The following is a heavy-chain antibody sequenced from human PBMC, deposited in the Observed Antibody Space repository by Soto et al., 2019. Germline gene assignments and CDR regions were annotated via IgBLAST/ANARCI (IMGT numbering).Heavy chain of an antibody. V-gene: IGHV2-5*02. CDR2: IYWDDDE. J-gene: IGHJ5*02. Sequence: QITLKESGPTLVKPTQTLTLTCTFSGFSLSTSEVGVGWIRQPPGKALEWLALIYWDDDERYSPSLKSRLTITKDTSKNQVVLTMTNMAPVDTATYFCAHGNWNDEDRSDWFAPWGRGTLVTVSS. D-gene: IGHD1-1*01. CDR3: AHGNWNDEDRSDWFAP. CDR1: GFSLSTSEVG.